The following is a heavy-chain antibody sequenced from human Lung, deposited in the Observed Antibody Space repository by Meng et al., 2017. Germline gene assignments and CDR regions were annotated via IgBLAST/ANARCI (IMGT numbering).Heavy chain of an antibody. J-gene: IGHJ4*02. CDR3: ARGGTVVNLGY. V-gene: IGHV4-61*08. CDR2: VYFSGST. CDR1: GDSVSSGVYY. D-gene: IGHD4-23*01. Sequence: VPWQGSGPGLVRPSETPSLTCPVSGDSVSSGVYYWSWIRQPPGKGLEWIGYVYFSGSTNYNPPLKSRVTISLDTSKNQFSLKLNSVTAADTAVYYCARGGTVVNLGYWGPGTLVTVSS.